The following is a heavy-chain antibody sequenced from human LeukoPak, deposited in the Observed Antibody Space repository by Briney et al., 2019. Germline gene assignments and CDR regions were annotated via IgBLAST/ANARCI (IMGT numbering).Heavy chain of an antibody. CDR2: IYYSGST. V-gene: IGHV4-59*08. J-gene: IGHJ5*02. CDR3: ARRGVAAIFDP. Sequence: TSETLSLTCTVSGGSISSYYWSWIRQPPGKGLEWIGYIYYSGSTNYNPSLKSRVTISVDTSKNQFSLKLSSVTAADTAVYYCARRGVAAIFDPWGQGTLVTVSS. CDR1: GGSISSYY. D-gene: IGHD6-6*01.